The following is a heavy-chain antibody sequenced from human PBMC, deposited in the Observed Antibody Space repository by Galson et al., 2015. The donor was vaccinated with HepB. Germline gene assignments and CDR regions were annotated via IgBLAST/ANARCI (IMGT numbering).Heavy chain of an antibody. CDR1: GDSVSNNGAA. CDR2: TYHGSKWYT. CDR3: ARRLTMIDY. D-gene: IGHD3-22*01. J-gene: IGHJ4*02. Sequence: CAISGDSVSNNGAAWNWIRQSPSRGLEWLGRTYHGSKWYTDYAVSVKSRITINPDTSKNQFSLKLSSVTAADTAVYYCARRLTMIDYWGQGTLVTVSS. V-gene: IGHV6-1*01.